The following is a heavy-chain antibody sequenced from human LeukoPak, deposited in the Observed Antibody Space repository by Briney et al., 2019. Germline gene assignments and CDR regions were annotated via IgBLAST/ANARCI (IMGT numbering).Heavy chain of an antibody. CDR3: ARDLNSGSYNWFDP. J-gene: IGHJ5*02. D-gene: IGHD1-26*01. CDR1: GFTFSSYW. CDR2: IKQDGSEK. V-gene: IGHV3-7*01. Sequence: PGGSLRLSCAASGFTFSSYWMSWVRQAPGKGLEWVANIKQDGSEKYYVDSVKGRFTISRDNAKNSLYLQMNSLRAEDTAVYYCARDLNSGSYNWFDPWGQGTLVTVSS.